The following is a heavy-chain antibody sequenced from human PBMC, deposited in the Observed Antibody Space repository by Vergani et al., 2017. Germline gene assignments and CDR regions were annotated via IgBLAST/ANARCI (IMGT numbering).Heavy chain of an antibody. CDR2: IRSKANSYAT. Sequence: EVQLVESGGGLVQPGGSLKLSCAASGFTFSGSAMHWVRQASGKGLEWVGRIRSKANSYATAYAGSVKGRFTISRDDSKNTLYLQMNSLRAEDTAVYYCAKVQSAYDSSGYYYFDYWGQGTLVTVSS. CDR1: GFTFSGSA. CDR3: AKVQSAYDSSGYYYFDY. V-gene: IGHV3-73*01. J-gene: IGHJ4*02. D-gene: IGHD3-22*01.